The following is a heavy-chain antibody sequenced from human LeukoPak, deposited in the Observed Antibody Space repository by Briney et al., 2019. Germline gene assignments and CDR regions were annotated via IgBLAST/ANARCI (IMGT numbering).Heavy chain of an antibody. V-gene: IGHV4-39*01. J-gene: IGHJ4*02. Sequence: SETLSLTCTVSGGSISSSSYYWGWIRQPPGKGLEWIGSIYYSGSTYYNPSLKSRVTISVDTSKNQFSLKLSSVTAADTAVYYCARLPTWATGRFDYWGQGTLVTVSS. CDR3: ARLPTWATGRFDY. CDR1: GGSISSSSYY. D-gene: IGHD1-26*01. CDR2: IYYSGST.